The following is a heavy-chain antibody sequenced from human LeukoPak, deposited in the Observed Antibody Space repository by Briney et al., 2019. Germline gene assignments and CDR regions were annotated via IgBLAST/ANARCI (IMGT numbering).Heavy chain of an antibody. D-gene: IGHD3-22*01. V-gene: IGHV3-21*01. CDR1: GFTFSSSW. CDR3: ASRPYDNSGYYYV. CDR2: ISGSSSYI. Sequence: GGSLRLSCAASGFTFSSSWMAWVRQAPGKGLEWVSSISGSSSYIYYTDSVKGRFTISRDNAKNSLFLQMNSLRAEDTAVYYCASRPYDNSGYYYVWGQGTLVTVSS. J-gene: IGHJ4*02.